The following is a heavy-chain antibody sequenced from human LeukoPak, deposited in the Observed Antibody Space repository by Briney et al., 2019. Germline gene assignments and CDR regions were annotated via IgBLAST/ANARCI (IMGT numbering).Heavy chain of an antibody. D-gene: IGHD6-19*01. Sequence: GGSLRLSCAVSGFTFSTYAMNWVRQAPGKGLEWVSGISGSGGSAYYADSVKGRFTISRDNSKNTLYLQMNSLRAEDTAVYYCARWAQGYSSGFDYWGQGTLVTVSS. CDR2: ISGSGGSA. V-gene: IGHV3-23*01. CDR1: GFTFSTYA. J-gene: IGHJ4*02. CDR3: ARWAQGYSSGFDY.